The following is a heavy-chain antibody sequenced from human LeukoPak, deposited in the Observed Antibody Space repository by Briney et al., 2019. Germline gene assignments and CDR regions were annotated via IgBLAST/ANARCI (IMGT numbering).Heavy chain of an antibody. V-gene: IGHV3-23*01. CDR3: AKDRNNGYSYGFFDY. D-gene: IGHD5-18*01. CDR1: GFTFSSYA. CDR2: ISGSAVST. Sequence: GGSLRLSCAASGFTFSSYAMSWVRQAPGKGLEWVSVISGSAVSTYYADSVKGRFTISRDNSKNTLYLEMNSLRAEDTAVYYCAKDRNNGYSYGFFDYWGQGTLVTVSS. J-gene: IGHJ4*02.